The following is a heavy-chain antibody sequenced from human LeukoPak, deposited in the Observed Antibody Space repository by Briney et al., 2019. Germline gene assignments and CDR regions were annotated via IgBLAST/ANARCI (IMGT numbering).Heavy chain of an antibody. Sequence: GASVKVSCKTSGYSFTAFYIHWVRQAPGQGLEWMGWIHPRRGDTNYAQKFQGRVTMTRDTSISTAYMELSRLRFDDTAVYYCARDPVGASGYWGQGTLVTVSS. CDR3: ARDPVGASGY. D-gene: IGHD1-26*01. V-gene: IGHV1-2*02. CDR2: IHPRRGDT. CDR1: GYSFTAFY. J-gene: IGHJ4*02.